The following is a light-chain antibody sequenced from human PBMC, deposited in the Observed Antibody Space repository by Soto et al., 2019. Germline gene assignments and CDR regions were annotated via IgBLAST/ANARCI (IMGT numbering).Light chain of an antibody. Sequence: EIVMTQSPATLSVSPGERATLSCRASQSVSSNLAWYQQKPGQAPRLLIHGASARVTGTPARFTGSGSGTEFTLTISSLQSEDSAVYYCQQYNNWRTFGQGTKLELK. CDR3: QQYNNWRT. J-gene: IGKJ2*02. CDR1: QSVSSN. CDR2: GAS. V-gene: IGKV3-15*01.